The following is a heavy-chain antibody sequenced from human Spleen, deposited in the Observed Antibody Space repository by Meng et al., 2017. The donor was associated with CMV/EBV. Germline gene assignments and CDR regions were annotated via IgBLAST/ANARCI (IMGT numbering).Heavy chain of an antibody. J-gene: IGHJ4*02. CDR3: ARLGPLGGIFGVVTRYYFDY. V-gene: IGHV1-8*01. CDR1: GYTFSSYD. D-gene: IGHD3-3*01. CDR2: MNPNSGNT. Sequence: ASVKVSCKASGYTFSSYDINWVRQATGQGLEWMGWMNPNSGNTGYAQKFQGRVTITRNTSISTAYMELRSLRSDDTAVFYCARLGPLGGIFGVVTRYYFDYWGQGTLVTVSS.